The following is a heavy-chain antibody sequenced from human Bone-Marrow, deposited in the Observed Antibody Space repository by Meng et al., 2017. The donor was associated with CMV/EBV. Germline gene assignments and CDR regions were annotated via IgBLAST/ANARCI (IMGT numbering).Heavy chain of an antibody. Sequence: SEIRSLTCTVPGGSISSSSYYWGWIRQPPGKGLEWIGSIYYSGSTYYNPSLKSRVTISVDTSKNQFSLKLSSVTAADTAVYYRARDGDGCSSTSCRRYYFDYWGQGTRVTVSS. CDR3: ARDGDGCSSTSCRRYYFDY. CDR1: GGSISSSSYY. J-gene: IGHJ4*02. V-gene: IGHV4-39*07. CDR2: IYYSGST. D-gene: IGHD2-2*01.